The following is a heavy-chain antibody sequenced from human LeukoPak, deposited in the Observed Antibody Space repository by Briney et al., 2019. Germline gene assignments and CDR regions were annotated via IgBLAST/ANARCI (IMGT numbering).Heavy chain of an antibody. D-gene: IGHD1-7*01. V-gene: IGHV1-58*01. Sequence: SVKVSCKASGSTFTSSAVQWVRQARGQRLEWIGWIVVGSGNTNYAQKFQERVTITRDMSTSTAYMELSSLRSEDTAVYYCAAPRGTGTTINYYYGMDVWGQGTTVTVSS. CDR2: IVVGSGNT. CDR3: AAPRGTGTTINYYYGMDV. CDR1: GSTFTSSA. J-gene: IGHJ6*02.